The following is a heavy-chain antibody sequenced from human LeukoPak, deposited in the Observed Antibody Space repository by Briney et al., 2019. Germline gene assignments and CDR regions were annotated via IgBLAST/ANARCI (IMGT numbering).Heavy chain of an antibody. V-gene: IGHV3-9*01. D-gene: IGHD5-18*01. J-gene: IGHJ4*02. Sequence: GGSLRLSCAASGFTFDDYAMHWVRQAPGKGLEWVSGISWNSGSIGYADSVKGRFTISRDNAKNSLYLQMNSLRAEDTAVYYCARYGYSYGFDYWGQGTLVTVSS. CDR1: GFTFDDYA. CDR3: ARYGYSYGFDY. CDR2: ISWNSGSI.